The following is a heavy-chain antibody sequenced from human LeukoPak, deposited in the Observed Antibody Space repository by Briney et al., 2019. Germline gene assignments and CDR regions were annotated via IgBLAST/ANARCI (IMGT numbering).Heavy chain of an antibody. CDR2: IYYSGST. Sequence: PSETLSLTCTVSGGSIFSYYWSWIRQPPGKGLEWMGYIYYSGSTNYNPSLKSRVTISVDTSKNQFSLRASSVTAADTAVYYCARHLNNCGDDCYIFDYWGQGTLVTVSS. V-gene: IGHV4-59*08. D-gene: IGHD2-21*01. CDR1: GGSIFSYY. CDR3: ARHLNNCGDDCYIFDY. J-gene: IGHJ4*02.